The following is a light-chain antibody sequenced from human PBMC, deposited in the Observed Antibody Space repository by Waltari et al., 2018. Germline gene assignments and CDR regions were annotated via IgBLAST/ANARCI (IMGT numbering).Light chain of an antibody. V-gene: IGKV1-9*01. CDR1: QGISSY. CDR2: GGS. CDR3: LQVNSYPFT. J-gene: IGKJ3*01. Sequence: IQLTQSPLSLSASVGDRVTITCRASQGISSYLAWYQQKAGRAPKLLIYGGSTLPNGVPSRFSGSGFGTDFTLTNSSLQPEDFATYYCLQVNSYPFTFGPGTTVDIK.